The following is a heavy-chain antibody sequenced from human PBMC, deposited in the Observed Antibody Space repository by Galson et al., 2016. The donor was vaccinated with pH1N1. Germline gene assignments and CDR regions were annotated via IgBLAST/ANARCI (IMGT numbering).Heavy chain of an antibody. Sequence: LSLTCTVSGDSISSGGYYWTWIRQHPGKGLERIGYIYYSGSTYYNPSLKSRVTISVDTSKNQFSLKLSSVTAADTAVYYCANCIAAAGTFYFDYWGQGTLVTVSS. CDR2: IYYSGST. D-gene: IGHD6-13*01. J-gene: IGHJ4*02. CDR1: GDSISSGGYY. V-gene: IGHV4-31*03. CDR3: ANCIAAAGTFYFDY.